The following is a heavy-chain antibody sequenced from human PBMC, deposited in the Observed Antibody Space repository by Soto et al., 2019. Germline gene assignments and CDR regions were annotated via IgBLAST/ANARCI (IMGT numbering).Heavy chain of an antibody. CDR2: IYYSGST. Sequence: QVQLQESGPGLVKPSETLSLTCTVSGGSLTDYYWIWIRQSPGKGLEWIGHIYYSGSTNYNPSLKSRVTISVDTSTSQFSLKLSSVTAADTAVYYCARDSSSSGWYSPWGQGTLVTVSS. D-gene: IGHD6-19*01. CDR1: GGSLTDYY. CDR3: ARDSSSSGWYSP. J-gene: IGHJ5*02. V-gene: IGHV4-59*01.